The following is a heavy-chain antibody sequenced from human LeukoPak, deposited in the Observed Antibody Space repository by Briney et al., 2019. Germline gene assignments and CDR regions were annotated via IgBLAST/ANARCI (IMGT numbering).Heavy chain of an antibody. CDR2: IYHSGST. CDR3: ARDHLDAFDI. J-gene: IGHJ3*02. CDR1: GGSISSSSYY. V-gene: IGHV4-39*07. Sequence: SSETLSLTCTVSGGSISSSSYYWGWLRQPPGRGLEWIASIYHSGSTYYNPSLKSRVTVSVDTSKNQFSLKLSSVTVADTAVYYCARDHLDAFDIWGQGTMVTVSS.